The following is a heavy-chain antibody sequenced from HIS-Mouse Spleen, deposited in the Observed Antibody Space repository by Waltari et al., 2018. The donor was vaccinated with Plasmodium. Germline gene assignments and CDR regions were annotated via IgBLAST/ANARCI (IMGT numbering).Heavy chain of an antibody. CDR1: GGSFIGYF. J-gene: IGHJ4*02. Sequence: QVQLQQWGAGPLKPSETLSLTCAVYGGSFIGYFWSWIRQPQGKGLECIGEINHSGSTNYNPSLKSRVTISVDTSKNQFSLKLSSVTAADTAVYYCASSGSGSYYYWGQGTLVTVSS. D-gene: IGHD3-10*01. CDR2: INHSGST. CDR3: ASSGSGSYYY. V-gene: IGHV4-34*01.